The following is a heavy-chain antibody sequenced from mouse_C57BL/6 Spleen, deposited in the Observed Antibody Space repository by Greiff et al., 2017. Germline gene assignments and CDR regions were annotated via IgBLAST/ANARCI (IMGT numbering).Heavy chain of an antibody. CDR3: ATAPITKNLGYAMDY. Sequence: QVQLKQSGPGLVQPSQSLSITCTVSGFSLTSYGVHWVRQSPGQGLEWLGVIWSGGSTDYNAAFIYRLSISKDNSKSQVFFKMNSLQADDTAIYYCATAPITKNLGYAMDYWGQGTSDTVSS. D-gene: IGHD1-1*01. J-gene: IGHJ4*01. CDR2: IWSGGST. V-gene: IGHV2-2*01. CDR1: GFSLTSYG.